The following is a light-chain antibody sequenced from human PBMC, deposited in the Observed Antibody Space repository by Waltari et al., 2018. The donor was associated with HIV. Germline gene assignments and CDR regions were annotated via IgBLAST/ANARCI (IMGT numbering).Light chain of an antibody. V-gene: IGKV1-39*01. CDR1: QSISGY. CDR2: AES. Sequence: DIQLTQSPSSLSASVGDRVTITCRASQSISGYLNGYQQKPGKAPRSLIYAESSLQSGVPSRFRGSGSGPEFSLTIDSLQPEDFATYYCQQFYTMPVTFGQGTKLEIK. J-gene: IGKJ2*01. CDR3: QQFYTMPVT.